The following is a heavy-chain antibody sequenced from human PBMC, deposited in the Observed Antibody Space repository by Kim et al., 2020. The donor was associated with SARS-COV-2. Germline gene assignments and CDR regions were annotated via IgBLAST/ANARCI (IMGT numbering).Heavy chain of an antibody. CDR3: AREGLVGAHQ. V-gene: IGHV4-39*07. CDR1: GGSISSSSYY. D-gene: IGHD1-26*01. Sequence: SETLSLTCTVSGGSISSSSYYWGWIRQPPGKGLEWIGSIYYSGSTYYNPSLKSRVTISVDTSKNQFSLKLSSVTAADTAVYYCAREGLVGAHQWGQGTLVTVSS. J-gene: IGHJ4*02. CDR2: IYYSGST.